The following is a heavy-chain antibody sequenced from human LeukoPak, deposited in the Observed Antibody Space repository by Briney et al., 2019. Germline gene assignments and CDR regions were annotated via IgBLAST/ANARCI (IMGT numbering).Heavy chain of an antibody. CDR3: ARDAVVPAANLAGMDV. D-gene: IGHD2-2*01. CDR1: GYTFTSYG. V-gene: IGHV1-18*01. CDR2: ISAYNGNT. J-gene: IGHJ6*02. Sequence: VASVKVSCKASGYTFTSYGISWVRQAPGQGLEWMGWISAYNGNTNYAQKLQGRVTMTTDTSTSTAYMGLRSLRSDDTAVYYCARDAVVPAANLAGMDVWGQGTTVTVSS.